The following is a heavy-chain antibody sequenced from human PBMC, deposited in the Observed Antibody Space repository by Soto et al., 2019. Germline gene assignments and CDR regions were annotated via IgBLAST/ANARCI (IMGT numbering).Heavy chain of an antibody. CDR3: ARNENFDY. CDR1: GFTVSNNY. J-gene: IGHJ4*02. CDR2: LYSAGNT. V-gene: IGHV3-53*01. Sequence: EVQLVESGGGLIQPGGSLRLSCAASGFTVSNNYMSWVRQAPGKGLEWVSILYSAGNTYYADSVKGRFTISRDNSKNTLYLQMNSLRAEDTAVYYCARNENFDYWGQGTLVTISS.